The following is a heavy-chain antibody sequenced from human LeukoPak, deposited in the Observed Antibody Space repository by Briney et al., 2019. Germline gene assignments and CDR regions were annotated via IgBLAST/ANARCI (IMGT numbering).Heavy chain of an antibody. Sequence: GGSLRLSCAASGFTFSSYWMSWVRQAPGKGLEWVANIKQDGSEKYYVDSVKGRFTISRDNAKNSLYLQMNSLRAEDTAVYYCARVSFLEWLYYFDYWGQGTLVTVSS. CDR2: IKQDGSEK. V-gene: IGHV3-7*01. J-gene: IGHJ4*02. CDR1: GFTFSSYW. CDR3: ARVSFLEWLYYFDY. D-gene: IGHD3-3*01.